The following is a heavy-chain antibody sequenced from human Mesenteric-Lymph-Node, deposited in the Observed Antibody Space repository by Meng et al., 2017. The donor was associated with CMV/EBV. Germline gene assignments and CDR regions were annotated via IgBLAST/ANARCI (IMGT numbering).Heavy chain of an antibody. Sequence: QVQLVQSGAEVKKPGSSVKVSCKASGGTFSSYTISWVRQAPGKGLEWMGRIITILGIANYAQKFQGRVPITADKSTSTAYMELSSLRSEDTAVYYCAGGIAAAGSRWFDPWGQGTLVTVSS. CDR2: IITILGIA. J-gene: IGHJ5*02. D-gene: IGHD6-13*01. CDR3: AGGIAAAGSRWFDP. V-gene: IGHV1-69*02. CDR1: GGTFSSYT.